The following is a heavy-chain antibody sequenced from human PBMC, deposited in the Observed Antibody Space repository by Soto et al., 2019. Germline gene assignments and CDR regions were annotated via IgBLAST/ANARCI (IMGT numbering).Heavy chain of an antibody. CDR1: GYTFTSYG. CDR2: INIYGGGT. D-gene: IGHD3-22*01. J-gene: IGHJ4*02. Sequence: QLHLEQSGPEVKKPGASVKVSCKASGYTFTSYGISWVRLAPGQGLEWMGWINIYGGGTNYAQKYQDRVTMTRDTSTNTVYLEMRSLTSADTAIYYCARALYYYDNSGLAFWGQGTLVTVSS. CDR3: ARALYYYDNSGLAF. V-gene: IGHV1-18*01.